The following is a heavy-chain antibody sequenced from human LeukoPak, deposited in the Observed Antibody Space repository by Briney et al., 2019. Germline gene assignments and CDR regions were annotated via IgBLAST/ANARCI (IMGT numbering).Heavy chain of an antibody. J-gene: IGHJ6*02. CDR3: TRDRFPIVAVVEYYYGMDV. CDR2: IASKTDGGTT. Sequence: GGSLRLSCAASGLTVTNAWMNWVRQAPGKGLEWVGRIASKTDGGTTDYAAPVKGRFTISRDDSKNTLFLQMNSLKTEDTAVYYCTRDRFPIVAVVEYYYGMDVWGQGTTVTVSS. CDR1: GLTVTNAW. V-gene: IGHV3-15*04. D-gene: IGHD2-15*01.